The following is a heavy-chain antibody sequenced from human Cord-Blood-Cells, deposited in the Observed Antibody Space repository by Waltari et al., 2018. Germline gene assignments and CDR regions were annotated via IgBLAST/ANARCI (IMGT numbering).Heavy chain of an antibody. V-gene: IGHV4-34*01. CDR3: AIDPLFGYCSGGSCYYYYYGMDV. CDR2: INHSGRT. D-gene: IGHD2-15*01. J-gene: IGHJ6*02. CDR1: GGSFSGYY. Sequence: QVQLQQWGAGLLKPSETLSLTCAFFGGSFSGYYWSWIRQPPGKGLELIGEINHSGRTKHSPSLKTRGTPSVDTSRNQFDLKRSSVTAADTGVYYCAIDPLFGYCSGGSCYYYYYGMDVWRQWTTVTVSS.